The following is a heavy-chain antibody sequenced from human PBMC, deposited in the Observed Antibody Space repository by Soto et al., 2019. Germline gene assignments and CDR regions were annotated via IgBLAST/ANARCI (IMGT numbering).Heavy chain of an antibody. CDR2: IYYSGST. D-gene: IGHD4-4*01. CDR1: GGSISSGDYY. CDR3: ARDKRSNSYYYYGMDV. V-gene: IGHV4-30-4*01. J-gene: IGHJ6*02. Sequence: PSETLSLTCTVPGGSISSGDYYWSWIRQPPGKGLEWIGYIYYSGSTYYNPSLKGRVTRSVDTSKNQFSLKLSSVTAADTAVYYCARDKRSNSYYYYGMDVWGQGTTVTVSS.